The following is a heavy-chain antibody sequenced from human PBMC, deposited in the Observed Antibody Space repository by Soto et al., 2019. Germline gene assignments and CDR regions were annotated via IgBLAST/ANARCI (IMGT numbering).Heavy chain of an antibody. V-gene: IGHV1-69*13. CDR1: GGTFSSYA. CDR2: IIPIFGTA. D-gene: IGHD3-3*01. Sequence: VKVSCKASGGTFSSYAISWVRQAPGQGLEWMGGIIPIFGTANYAQKFQGRVTITADESTSTAYMELSSLRSEDTAVYYCARSLGTNYDFWSGYYQNFDYWGQGTLVTV. CDR3: ARSLGTNYDFWSGYYQNFDY. J-gene: IGHJ4*02.